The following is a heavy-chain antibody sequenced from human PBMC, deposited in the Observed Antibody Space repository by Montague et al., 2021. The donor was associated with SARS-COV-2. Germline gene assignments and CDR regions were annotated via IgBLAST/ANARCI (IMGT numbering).Heavy chain of an antibody. Sequence: SETLSLTCTFSGGSISTIVNFWGWIRQPPGKGLEWIGSISYTGSTYHNPSIKSRVTMSVDTSKNQFSLKLNSVTAADTAVYYCARSGDPGTTVTYLYWGQGTLVTVSS. D-gene: IGHD4-11*01. CDR1: GGSISTIVNF. CDR2: ISYTGST. CDR3: ARSGDPGTTVTYLY. J-gene: IGHJ4*02. V-gene: IGHV4-39*07.